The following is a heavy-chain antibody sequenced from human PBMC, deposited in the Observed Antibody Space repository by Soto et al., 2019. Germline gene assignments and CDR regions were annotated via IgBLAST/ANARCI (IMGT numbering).Heavy chain of an antibody. Sequence: SETLSLTCAVSGGSISSGDYSWSWIRQPPGKGLEWIGYIYHSGSTYYNPSLKGRVTISVDRSKNQFSLNLSSVTAADTAVYYCARVQIDFYDSSGFSPWFGPWGQGTLVTVSS. V-gene: IGHV4-30-2*01. CDR2: IYHSGST. J-gene: IGHJ5*01. CDR1: GGSISSGDYS. D-gene: IGHD3-22*01. CDR3: ARVQIDFYDSSGFSPWFGP.